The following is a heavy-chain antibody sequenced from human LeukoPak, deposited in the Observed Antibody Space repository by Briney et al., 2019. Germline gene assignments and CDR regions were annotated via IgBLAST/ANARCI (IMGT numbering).Heavy chain of an antibody. CDR3: ARVDTTSYSYYYYDYMDV. D-gene: IGHD5-18*01. CDR2: IYYSGST. Sequence: SETLSLTCTVSGGSLSSSSYYWGWIRQPPGKGLEWIGSIYYSGSTYYNPSLKSRVTISVDTSKNQFSLKLSSMTAADTAGYYCARVDTTSYSYYYYDYMDVWGKGTTVTVSS. J-gene: IGHJ6*03. V-gene: IGHV4-39*07. CDR1: GGSLSSSSYY.